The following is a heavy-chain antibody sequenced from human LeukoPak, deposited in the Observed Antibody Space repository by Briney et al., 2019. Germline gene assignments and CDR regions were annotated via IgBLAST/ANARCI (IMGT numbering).Heavy chain of an antibody. J-gene: IGHJ6*03. Sequence: GGSLRLSCAASGFTFSSYAMSWVRQAPGKGLEWVSAISGSGGSTYYADSVKGRFTISRDNAKNSLYLQMNSLRAEDTAVYYCARDYKGYSYGGQWGPMDVWGKGTTVTVSS. CDR3: ARDYKGYSYGGQWGPMDV. V-gene: IGHV3-23*01. D-gene: IGHD5-18*01. CDR1: GFTFSSYA. CDR2: ISGSGGST.